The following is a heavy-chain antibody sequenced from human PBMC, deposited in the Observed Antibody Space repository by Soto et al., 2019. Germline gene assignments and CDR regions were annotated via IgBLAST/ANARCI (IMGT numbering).Heavy chain of an antibody. CDR3: ASHYDMWSGYLSPVDY. CDR2: IDTSGTKI. D-gene: IGHD3-3*01. CDR1: GYTFSDYY. Sequence: GGSLRLSCAASGYTFSDYYMSWIRQAPGKGLEWISYIDTSGTKIYYADSVKGRFTITRDNAKNSRYLEMNSLRDEDTAVYYCASHYDMWSGYLSPVDYWGQGTLVTVSS. J-gene: IGHJ4*02. V-gene: IGHV3-11*01.